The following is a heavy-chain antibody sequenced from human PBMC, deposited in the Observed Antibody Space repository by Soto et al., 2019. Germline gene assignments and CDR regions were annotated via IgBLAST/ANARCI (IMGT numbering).Heavy chain of an antibody. D-gene: IGHD3-16*01. CDR1: GGSISSSSYY. CDR3: ARITVYYYYGMDV. Sequence: SETLSLTCTVSGGSISSSSYYWGWIRQPPGKGLEWIGSIYYSGSTYYNPSLKSRVTISVDTSKNQFSLKLSSVNAADTAVYYCARITVYYYYGMDVWGQGTTVTVSS. V-gene: IGHV4-39*01. CDR2: IYYSGST. J-gene: IGHJ6*02.